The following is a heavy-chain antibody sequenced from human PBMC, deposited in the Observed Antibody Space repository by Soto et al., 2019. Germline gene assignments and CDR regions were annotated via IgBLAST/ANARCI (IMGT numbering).Heavy chain of an antibody. D-gene: IGHD1-1*01. CDR3: AKDWNDANYDYGTDV. Sequence: GGSLRLSCVASGFAFSTFGMHWVRQAPGKGLEWVAFISHDGSKKYFVDSVKGRFTISRDDSGNTLYLQMSSLRADDTAVYYCAKDWNDANYDYGTDVWGQGTTVTVSS. V-gene: IGHV3-30*18. CDR2: ISHDGSKK. J-gene: IGHJ6*02. CDR1: GFAFSTFG.